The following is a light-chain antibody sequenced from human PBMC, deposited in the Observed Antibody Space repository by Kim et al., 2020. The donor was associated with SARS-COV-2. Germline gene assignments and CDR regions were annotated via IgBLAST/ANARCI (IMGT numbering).Light chain of an antibody. Sequence: SASVGDTVSITCRTSQTISVWLAWYQQKPGKAPMLLIYDAADLASGVPSRFSGSGSETEFTLAISGLQPDDFATNYCQQYDTYSAFGQGTKVDIK. V-gene: IGKV1-5*01. CDR3: QQYDTYSA. CDR1: QTISVW. J-gene: IGKJ1*01. CDR2: DAA.